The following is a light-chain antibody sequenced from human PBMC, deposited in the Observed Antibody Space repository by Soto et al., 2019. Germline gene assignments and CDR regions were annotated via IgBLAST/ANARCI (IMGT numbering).Light chain of an antibody. CDR1: QSVSSSY. CDR2: GTS. CDR3: QQYGSSPRLT. V-gene: IGKV3-20*01. J-gene: IGKJ4*01. Sequence: EIVLSQSPGTLSLSPGERATLSRRASQSVSSSYLAWYQQKPGQAPRLLIYGTSIRATGIPDRFSGSGSGTDFTLTISRLEPEDFAVYYCQQYGSSPRLTFGGGTKVDIK.